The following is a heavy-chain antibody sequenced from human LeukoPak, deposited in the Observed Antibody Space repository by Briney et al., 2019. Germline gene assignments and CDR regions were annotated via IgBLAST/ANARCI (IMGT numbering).Heavy chain of an antibody. V-gene: IGHV3-21*01. Sequence: GGSLRLSCAASGFTFSSYSMNWVRQAPGKGLEWVSSISSSSYIYYADSVKGRFTISRDNAKNSLYLQMNSLRAEDTAVYYCAKDSGGRWLVRTFDYWGQGTLVTVSS. CDR1: GFTFSSYS. D-gene: IGHD6-19*01. CDR3: AKDSGGRWLVRTFDY. J-gene: IGHJ4*02. CDR2: ISSSSYI.